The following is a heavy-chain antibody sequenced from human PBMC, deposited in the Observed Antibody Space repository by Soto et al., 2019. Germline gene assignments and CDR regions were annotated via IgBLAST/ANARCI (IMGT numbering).Heavy chain of an antibody. V-gene: IGHV1-18*01. Sequence: ASVKVSCKASGYTFTNYSLTWVRQAPGQGPEWVGWISAYNGNTHYAQKLQGRVAMTTDTSTSTAYMELRSLSSDDTAVYYCARPQNDILTDSYTNYFDSWGQGTPVTVSS. D-gene: IGHD3-9*01. J-gene: IGHJ4*02. CDR1: GYTFTNYS. CDR2: ISAYNGNT. CDR3: ARPQNDILTDSYTNYFDS.